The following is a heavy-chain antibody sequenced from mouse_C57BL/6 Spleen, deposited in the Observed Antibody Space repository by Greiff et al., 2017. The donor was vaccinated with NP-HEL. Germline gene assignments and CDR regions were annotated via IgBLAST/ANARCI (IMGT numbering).Heavy chain of an antibody. CDR3: AKEGLDY. J-gene: IGHJ2*01. CDR1: GFSFTSYG. D-gene: IGHD3-3*01. Sequence: VQLVESGPGLVAPSQRLSITCTVSGFSFTSYGVSWVRQPPGKGLEWLGVIWGDGSTNYHSALISRPSISKDNSKSQVFLKLNSLQTDDTATYCCAKEGLDYWGQGTTLTVSS. CDR2: IWGDGST. V-gene: IGHV2-3*01.